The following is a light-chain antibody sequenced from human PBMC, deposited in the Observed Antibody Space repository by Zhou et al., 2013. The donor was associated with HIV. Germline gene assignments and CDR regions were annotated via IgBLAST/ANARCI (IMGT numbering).Light chain of an antibody. J-gene: IGKJ4*01. V-gene: IGKV3-11*01. CDR3: QQRSAWPLT. CDR2: DAS. CDR1: QSVSRY. Sequence: EIVLTQSPVTLSLSPGERATLSCRASQSVSRYLAWYQQKPGQAPRLLIYDASNRATDIPARFSGSGSGTEYSLTISSLEPEDFAVYYCQQRSAWPLTFGGGPKWRSN.